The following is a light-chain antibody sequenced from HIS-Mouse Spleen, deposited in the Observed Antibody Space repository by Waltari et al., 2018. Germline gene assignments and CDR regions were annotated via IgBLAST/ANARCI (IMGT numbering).Light chain of an antibody. Sequence: QSALTQPASVSGSPGQSITISCTGTSSDVGSYNLVSWYQQHPGTAPKLLIYRNNQRPSGVPDRFSGSKSGTSASLAISGLRSEDEADYYCAAWDDSLSGYVFGTGTKVTVL. CDR2: RNN. J-gene: IGLJ1*01. CDR1: SSDVGSYNL. V-gene: IGLV1-47*01. CDR3: AAWDDSLSGYV.